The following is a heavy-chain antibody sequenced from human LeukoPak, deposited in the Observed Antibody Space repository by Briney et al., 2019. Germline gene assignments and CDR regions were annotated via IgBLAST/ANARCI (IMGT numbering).Heavy chain of an antibody. CDR3: ARDFSAAFDI. V-gene: IGHV4-59*01. Sequence: SETLSLTCTVSGGSISNYYWSWIRQPPGKGLEWIAYIYNTGTTNYNPSLKSRVTISLDTSKNQFSLKLSSVTASDTAVYCARDFSAAFDIWGQGTMVTVSS. CDR2: IYNTGTT. CDR1: GGSISNYY. D-gene: IGHD2/OR15-2a*01. J-gene: IGHJ3*02.